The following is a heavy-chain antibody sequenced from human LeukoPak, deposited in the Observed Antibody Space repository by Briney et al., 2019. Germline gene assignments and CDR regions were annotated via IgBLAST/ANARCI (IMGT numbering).Heavy chain of an antibody. CDR1: GFTFSNYA. J-gene: IGHJ3*02. D-gene: IGHD5-18*01. CDR3: ARSGYSYGSGGHDAFDI. V-gene: IGHV3-11*04. CDR2: ISSSGSTI. Sequence: PGGSLRLSCSASGFTFSNYAMSWVRQAPGKGLEWVSYISSSGSTIYYADSVKGRFTISRDNAKNSLYLQMNSLRAEDTAVYYCARSGYSYGSGGHDAFDIWGQGTMVTVSS.